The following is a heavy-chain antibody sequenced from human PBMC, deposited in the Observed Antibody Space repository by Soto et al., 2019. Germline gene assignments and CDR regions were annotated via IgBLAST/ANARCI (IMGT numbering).Heavy chain of an antibody. Sequence: QVQLQESGPGLVKPSETLSLTCTVSGGSISSYYWSWIRQPPGKGLEWIGYIYYSGSTNYNPSLKSRVTISVDTSNNQFSLKLSSVTAADTAVYYCARVGVEYSSSSPYYYYYMDVWGKGTTVTVSS. J-gene: IGHJ6*03. V-gene: IGHV4-59*01. D-gene: IGHD6-6*01. CDR2: IYYSGST. CDR3: ARVGVEYSSSSPYYYYYMDV. CDR1: GGSISSYY.